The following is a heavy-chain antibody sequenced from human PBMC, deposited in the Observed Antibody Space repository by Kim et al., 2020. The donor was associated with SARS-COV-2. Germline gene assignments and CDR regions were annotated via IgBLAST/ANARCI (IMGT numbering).Heavy chain of an antibody. J-gene: IGHJ4*02. Sequence: GGSLRLSCAASGFTFSNYWMHWVRQAPGKGLVWVSRINSDGSSTNYADSVKGRFTISRDNAKNTLYLQMNSLRAEDTAVYYCARARELLSLFGYWGQGTLVTVSS. D-gene: IGHD1-26*01. CDR1: GFTFSNYW. CDR2: INSDGSST. V-gene: IGHV3-74*01. CDR3: ARARELLSLFGY.